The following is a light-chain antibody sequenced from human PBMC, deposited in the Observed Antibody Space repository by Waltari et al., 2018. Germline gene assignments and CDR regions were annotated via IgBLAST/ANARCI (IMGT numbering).Light chain of an antibody. Sequence: QSVLTQPPSASGTPGQRITISCSGGSSNIGSNTVSWYQQLPGTAPKLLIYTPNQRPSGVPDRFSGSKSGTSASLAISGLQSEDEGNYDCAAWDVSLNGLVFGGGTKLTVL. CDR1: SSNIGSNT. CDR2: TPN. CDR3: AAWDVSLNGLV. J-gene: IGLJ3*02. V-gene: IGLV1-44*01.